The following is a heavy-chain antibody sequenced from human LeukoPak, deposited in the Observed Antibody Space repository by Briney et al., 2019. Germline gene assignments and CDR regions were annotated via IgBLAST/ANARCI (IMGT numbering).Heavy chain of an antibody. Sequence: GGSLRLSCAASGFTFDDYAMHWVRQAPGKGLEWVSGISWNSGSIGYADSVKGRFTISRDNAKNSLYLQMNSLRAEDTALYYCAKDSDYGETIQIDYWGQGTLVTVSS. CDR1: GFTFDDYA. CDR3: AKDSDYGETIQIDY. V-gene: IGHV3-9*01. J-gene: IGHJ4*02. CDR2: ISWNSGSI. D-gene: IGHD4-17*01.